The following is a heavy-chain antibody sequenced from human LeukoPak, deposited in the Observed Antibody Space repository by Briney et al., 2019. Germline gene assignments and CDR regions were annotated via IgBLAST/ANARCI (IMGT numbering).Heavy chain of an antibody. CDR2: INHSGST. CDR3: ARSGYSFAFDI. Sequence: PSETLSLTCAVYGGSFSGYYWSWIRQPPGKGLEWIGEINHSGSTNYNPPLKSRVTISVDTSKNQFSLKLSSVTAADTAVYYCARSGYSFAFDIWGQGTMVTVSS. J-gene: IGHJ3*02. CDR1: GGSFSGYY. V-gene: IGHV4-34*01. D-gene: IGHD5-18*01.